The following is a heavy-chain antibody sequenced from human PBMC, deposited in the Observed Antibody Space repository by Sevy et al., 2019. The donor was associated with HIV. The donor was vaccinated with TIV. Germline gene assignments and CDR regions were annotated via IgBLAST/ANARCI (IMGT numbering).Heavy chain of an antibody. CDR1: GDTFTNNY. Sequence: ASVKVSCKASGDTFTNNYLHWVRQAPGQGLEWMGIIDPSGGNANYDQKFQGRVSMTRDTSTSTVHMDLSGLRSEDTAVYYCVRADPDQHFDSWGQGTLVTVSS. CDR2: IDPSGGNA. V-gene: IGHV1-46*01. CDR3: VRADPDQHFDS. J-gene: IGHJ4*02.